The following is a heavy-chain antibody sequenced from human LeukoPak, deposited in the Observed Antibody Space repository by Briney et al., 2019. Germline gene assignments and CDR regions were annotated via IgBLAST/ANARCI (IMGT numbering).Heavy chain of an antibody. CDR3: ARSESSGWYGGRYFDY. CDR1: GGAISSNNW. D-gene: IGHD6-19*01. J-gene: IGHJ4*02. V-gene: IGHV4-4*02. Sequence: SGTLSLTCAVSGGAISSNNWWSWVRQPPGKGLEWIGEIYHSGSTNYNPSLKSRVTISVDKSKNQFSLKLSSVTAADTAVYYCARSESSGWYGGRYFDYWGQGTLVTVSS. CDR2: IYHSGST.